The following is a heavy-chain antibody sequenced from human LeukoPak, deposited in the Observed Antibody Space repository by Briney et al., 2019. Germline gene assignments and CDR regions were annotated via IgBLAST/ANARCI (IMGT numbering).Heavy chain of an antibody. CDR1: GFTVRSSY. D-gene: IGHD2-15*01. Sequence: GGSLRLSCAASGFTVRSSYMSWVRQAPGKGLEWVANIKQDGSEKYYVDSVKGRFTISRDNAKNSLYMQMNSLRAEDTAVYYCARVSTGSGNDYLDYWGQGTLVTVSS. CDR3: ARVSTGSGNDYLDY. CDR2: IKQDGSEK. J-gene: IGHJ4*02. V-gene: IGHV3-7*01.